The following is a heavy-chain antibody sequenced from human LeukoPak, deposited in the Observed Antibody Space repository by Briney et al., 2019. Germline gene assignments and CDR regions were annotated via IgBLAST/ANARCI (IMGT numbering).Heavy chain of an antibody. Sequence: GGSLRLSCAASGFTFSSYEMNWVRQAPGKGLEWVSYISSSGSTIYYADSVKGRFTISRDNAKSSLYLQMNSLRAEDTAVYYCARMGYSSGWRLGDAFDIWGQGTMVTVSS. J-gene: IGHJ3*02. CDR2: ISSSGSTI. CDR3: ARMGYSSGWRLGDAFDI. CDR1: GFTFSSYE. D-gene: IGHD6-19*01. V-gene: IGHV3-48*03.